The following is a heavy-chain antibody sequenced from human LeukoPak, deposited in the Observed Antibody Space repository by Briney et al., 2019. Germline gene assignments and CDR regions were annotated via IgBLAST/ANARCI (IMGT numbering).Heavy chain of an antibody. V-gene: IGHV1-18*01. CDR3: AEDGPSYGIFV. CDR2: ISGYNGNT. J-gene: IGHJ6*02. Sequence: GASVRLCLSAAGDTFTKYAFNRVRQAPGQGLEWMGWISGYNGNTNYAQKFQGCLTMTTDPSTSTAYMELRSLRSNDTAVYYCAEDGPSYGIFVWGRDTTVTVS. D-gene: IGHD4-17*01. CDR1: GDTFTKYA.